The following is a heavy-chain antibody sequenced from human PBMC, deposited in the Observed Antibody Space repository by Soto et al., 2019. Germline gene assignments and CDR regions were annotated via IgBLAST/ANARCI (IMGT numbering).Heavy chain of an antibody. D-gene: IGHD2-2*01. CDR3: EKVNEVHIVVVPADDYYDYGMDV. CDR2: ISGSGGST. Sequence: GGSLRLSCAASGFTFSGYAMSWVRQAPGKGLEWVSAISGSGGSTYYADSVKGRFTISRDNSKNTLYLQMNSLRAEDTAVYYCEKVNEVHIVVVPADDYYDYGMDVWGQGTTVTVS. J-gene: IGHJ6*02. V-gene: IGHV3-23*01. CDR1: GFTFSGYA.